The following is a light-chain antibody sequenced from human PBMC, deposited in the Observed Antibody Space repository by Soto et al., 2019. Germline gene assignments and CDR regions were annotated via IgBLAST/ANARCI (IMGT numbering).Light chain of an antibody. V-gene: IGLV2-8*01. CDR2: EVS. CDR1: SSDVGGYNY. CDR3: SSFGGSNHVV. J-gene: IGLJ2*01. Sequence: QSALTQPXSASGSPGQXXXIXCTGTSSDVGGYNYVSWYQLHPGKAPKLIIYEVSKRPSGVPDHFSGSKSGNTXXXTVSGLXXDDXAXYXXSSFGGSNHVVFGGGXXXTVL.